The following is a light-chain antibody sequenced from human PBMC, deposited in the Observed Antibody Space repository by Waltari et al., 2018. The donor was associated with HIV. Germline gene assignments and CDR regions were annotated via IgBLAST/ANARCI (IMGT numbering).Light chain of an antibody. CDR1: TSDVGAYNY. J-gene: IGLJ2*01. CDR3: CSFTQSHTAV. CDR2: DVY. Sequence: QSALTQPRSVSGSPGQSVTISCTGSTSDVGAYNYVGWYQQYPGKAPKPLIYDVYKRPSGVPDRFSGSKSGNTASLTISGLQAEDEADYHCCSFTQSHTAVFGGGTKLTVL. V-gene: IGLV2-11*01.